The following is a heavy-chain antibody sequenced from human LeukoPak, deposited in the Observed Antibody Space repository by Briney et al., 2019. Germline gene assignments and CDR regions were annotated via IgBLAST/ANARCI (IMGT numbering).Heavy chain of an antibody. CDR3: VKDFDYVWGSFDY. CDR1: GFTFSNYG. V-gene: IGHV3-30*02. CDR2: IRDDGGAT. Sequence: GGSLRLSCAASGFTFSNYGMNWVRQAPGKGLEWVAFIRDDGGATYYSDSVKGRFTISRDNSENTLFLLMNSLRAEDTAVYYCVKDFDYVWGSFDYWGQGTLVTVSS. D-gene: IGHD3-16*01. J-gene: IGHJ4*02.